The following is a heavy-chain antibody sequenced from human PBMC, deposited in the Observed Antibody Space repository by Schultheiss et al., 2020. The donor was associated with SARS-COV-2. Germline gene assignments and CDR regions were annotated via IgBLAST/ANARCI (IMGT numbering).Heavy chain of an antibody. V-gene: IGHV4-34*01. CDR1: GGSFSGYY. Sequence: SQTLSLTCAVYGGSFSGYYWSWIRQPPGKGLQWIGEINHGEGTNYNPSLKSRVTISVDKSKNQFSLKLSSVTAADTAVYYCVRDDGGYFRTSWFDPWGQGTRVTVSS. CDR2: INHGEGT. CDR3: VRDDGGYFRTSWFDP. J-gene: IGHJ5*02. D-gene: IGHD3-22*01.